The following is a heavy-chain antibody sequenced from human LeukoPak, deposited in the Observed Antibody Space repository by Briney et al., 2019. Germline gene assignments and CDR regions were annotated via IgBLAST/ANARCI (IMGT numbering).Heavy chain of an antibody. D-gene: IGHD3-9*01. V-gene: IGHV1-46*01. CDR3: ARGGALRYFEWFSAY. CDR2: MNPSGDTT. J-gene: IGHJ4*02. CDR1: GYSVTNYY. Sequence: GASVKVSCKASGYSVTNYYMHWVRQATGHGLEWMGIMNPSGDTTTYAEKFQGRITMTRDTSTSTVYMELSSLRSEDTAVYYCARGGALRYFEWFSAYWGQGTLVTVSS.